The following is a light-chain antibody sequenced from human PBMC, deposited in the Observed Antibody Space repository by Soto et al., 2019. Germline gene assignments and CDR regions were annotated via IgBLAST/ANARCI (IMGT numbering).Light chain of an antibody. Sequence: DIQMTQSPFTLSASVGDRVTITCRASQSITTWLAWYQQKPGKAPKVLINKASNLEGGVPSRFSGSGSGTESTLPISSLRPDDFATYYYKQYNPFFPWPFGQGTKVELK. CDR2: KAS. V-gene: IGKV1-5*03. CDR1: QSITTW. J-gene: IGKJ1*01. CDR3: KQYNPFFPWP.